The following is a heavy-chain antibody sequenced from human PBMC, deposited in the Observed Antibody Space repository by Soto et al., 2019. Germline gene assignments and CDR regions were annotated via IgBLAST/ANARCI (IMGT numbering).Heavy chain of an antibody. Sequence: PVGSLRLSCAPSGFTFSSCGMHWVGQAPGKGLEWVAVISYDGSNKYYADSVKGRFTISRDNSKNTLYLQMNSLRAEDTAVYYCAKNYYGSGSPALYYGMDVWGQGTTVTVSS. CDR2: ISYDGSNK. CDR3: AKNYYGSGSPALYYGMDV. V-gene: IGHV3-30*18. J-gene: IGHJ6*02. CDR1: GFTFSSCG. D-gene: IGHD3-10*01.